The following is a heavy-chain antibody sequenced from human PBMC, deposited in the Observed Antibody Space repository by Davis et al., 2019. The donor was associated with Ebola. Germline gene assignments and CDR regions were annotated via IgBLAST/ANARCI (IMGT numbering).Heavy chain of an antibody. V-gene: IGHV3-11*01. D-gene: IGHD3-9*01. Sequence: GGSLRLSCAASGFIFSDYYMSWIRQAPGKGLEWISYISSSGATIYYADSVKGRFTISRDNAKNSLYLRLNSLRAEDTALYHCARVNAVTGYSRFDSWGQGTLVTVSS. CDR2: ISSSGATI. J-gene: IGHJ5*01. CDR1: GFIFSDYY. CDR3: ARVNAVTGYSRFDS.